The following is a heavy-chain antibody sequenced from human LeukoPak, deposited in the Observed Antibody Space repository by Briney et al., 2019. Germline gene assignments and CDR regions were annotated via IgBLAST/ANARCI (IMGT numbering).Heavy chain of an antibody. CDR2: TYYQSKWYN. Sequence: SQTLSLTRAISRDSLSSHRAAWNWIRQSPSRGLEWLGRTYYQSKWYNDYAVSVKSRITIIPDTPKNQFSLQLNSVTPEDTAVYYCTRSMRSSFDYWGQGTLVTVSS. CDR3: TRSMRSSFDY. V-gene: IGHV6-1*01. CDR1: RDSLSSHRAA. J-gene: IGHJ4*02. D-gene: IGHD2-21*01.